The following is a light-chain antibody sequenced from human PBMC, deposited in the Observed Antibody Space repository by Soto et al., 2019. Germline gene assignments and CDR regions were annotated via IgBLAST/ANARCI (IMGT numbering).Light chain of an antibody. CDR2: DAS. J-gene: IGKJ4*01. Sequence: EIVMTQSPATLSVSPGERATLSCRASQSDHSNLAWYRQKPGQAPRLLISDASHRGTGVPARFSGSGSGTEFTLTISSLQSEDSGSDYCQQYNVWPPLTFGGGTKVEIK. V-gene: IGKV3-15*01. CDR1: QSDHSN. CDR3: QQYNVWPPLT.